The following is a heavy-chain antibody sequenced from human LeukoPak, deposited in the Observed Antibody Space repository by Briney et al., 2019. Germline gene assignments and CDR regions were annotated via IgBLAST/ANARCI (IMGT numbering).Heavy chain of an antibody. D-gene: IGHD3-22*01. J-gene: IGHJ4*02. V-gene: IGHV3-30*18. CDR3: AKDEDSSGYYPDY. CDR2: ISYDGSNK. Sequence: GGSLRLSCAASGFTFSSYGMHWVRQAPGKGLEWVAVISYDGSNKYYADSVKGRFTISRDNSKNTLYLQVNSLRAEDTAVYYCAKDEDSSGYYPDYWGQGTLVTVSS. CDR1: GFTFSSYG.